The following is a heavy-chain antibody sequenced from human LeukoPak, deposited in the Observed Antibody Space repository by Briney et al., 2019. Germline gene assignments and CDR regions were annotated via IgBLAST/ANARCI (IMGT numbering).Heavy chain of an antibody. Sequence: PSETPSLTCTVSGGSISTYYWTWVRQPPGKGLEWIGYIYSGGDTNYNPSLKSRVTISVDTSKNQFSLKLTSVTAADAAVYYCARYVGGTYYWIDYWGQGTLVTVSS. J-gene: IGHJ4*02. CDR3: ARYVGGTYYWIDY. D-gene: IGHD1-26*01. CDR2: IYSGGDT. V-gene: IGHV4-59*08. CDR1: GGSISTYY.